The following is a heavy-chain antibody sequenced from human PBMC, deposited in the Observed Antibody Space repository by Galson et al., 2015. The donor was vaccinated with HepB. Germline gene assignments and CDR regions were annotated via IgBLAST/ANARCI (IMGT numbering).Heavy chain of an antibody. J-gene: IGHJ5*02. V-gene: IGHV1-18*01. D-gene: IGHD1-1*01. Sequence: SVKVSCKASGYTFSSYGFSWVRQAPGQGLEWMGWISGYSGDTNYAQKLRGRVTMTRDISTSTAYMELRSLRSDDTAVYYCAREGQLEPWGQGTLVTVSS. CDR3: AREGQLEP. CDR2: ISGYSGDT. CDR1: GYTFSSYG.